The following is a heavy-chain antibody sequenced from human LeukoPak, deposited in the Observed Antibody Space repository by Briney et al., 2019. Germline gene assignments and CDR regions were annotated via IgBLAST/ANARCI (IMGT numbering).Heavy chain of an antibody. J-gene: IGHJ4*02. D-gene: IGHD6-13*01. CDR1: GGSISSYY. Sequence: SEILSLTCTVSGGSISSYYWSWIRQPPGKGLEWIGYIYYSGSTNYNPSLKSRVTISVDTSKNQFSLKLSSVTAADTAVYYCARGYSSSFGMGYWGQGTLVTVSS. V-gene: IGHV4-59*01. CDR2: IYYSGST. CDR3: ARGYSSSFGMGY.